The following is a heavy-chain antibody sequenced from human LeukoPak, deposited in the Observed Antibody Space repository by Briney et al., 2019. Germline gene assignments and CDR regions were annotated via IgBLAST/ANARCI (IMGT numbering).Heavy chain of an antibody. CDR1: GGSFSGYY. CDR3: ASSDYYDSSGYYDDAFDI. Sequence: SETLSLTCAVYGGSFSGYYWSWIRQPPGKGLEWIGYIYYSGSTNYNPSLKSRVTISVDTSKNQFSLKLSSVTAADTAVYYCASSDYYDSSGYYDDAFDIWGQGTMVTVSS. V-gene: IGHV4-59*01. CDR2: IYYSGST. J-gene: IGHJ3*02. D-gene: IGHD3-22*01.